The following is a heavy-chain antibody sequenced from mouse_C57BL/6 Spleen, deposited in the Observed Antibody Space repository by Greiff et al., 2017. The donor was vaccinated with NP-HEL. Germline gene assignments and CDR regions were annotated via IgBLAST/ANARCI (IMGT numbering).Heavy chain of an antibody. Sequence: VQLQQSGAELVRPGASVTLSCKASGYTFTDYEMHWVKQTPVHGLEWIGAIDPETGGTAYNQKFKGKAILTADKSSSTAYMELRSLTSEDSAVYYCNYDYDDYFYYWGQGTTLTVSS. CDR1: GYTFTDYE. J-gene: IGHJ2*01. CDR2: IDPETGGT. V-gene: IGHV1-15*01. D-gene: IGHD2-4*01. CDR3: NYDYDDYFYY.